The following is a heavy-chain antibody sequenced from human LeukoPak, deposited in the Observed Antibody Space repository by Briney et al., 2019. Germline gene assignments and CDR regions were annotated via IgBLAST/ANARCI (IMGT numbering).Heavy chain of an antibody. V-gene: IGHV4-59*01. CDR1: GGSINSYY. CDR2: IYYSGST. Sequence: SETLSLTCTVSGGSINSYYWSWIRQPPGKGLEWIGYIYYSGSTNYNPSLKSRVTISVDTSKNQFSLKLSSVTAADTAVYYCARVDSSWYYYMDVWGKGTTVTVSS. J-gene: IGHJ6*03. CDR3: ARVDSSWYYYMDV. D-gene: IGHD6-13*01.